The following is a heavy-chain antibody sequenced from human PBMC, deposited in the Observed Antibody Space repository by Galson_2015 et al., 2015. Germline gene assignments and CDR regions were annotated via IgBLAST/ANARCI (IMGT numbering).Heavy chain of an antibody. CDR3: VRRGYSSRGFDY. CDR1: GFTFSNYW. CDR2: ISPSSSTI. Sequence: SLRLSCAASGFTFSNYWMTWVRQAPGKGLEWISYISPSSSTIYYADSVKGRFTISRDNAKNSLYLQLSGLRDEDTAVYYCVRRGYSSRGFDYWGQGTLVTVSS. J-gene: IGHJ4*02. D-gene: IGHD6-13*01. V-gene: IGHV3-48*02.